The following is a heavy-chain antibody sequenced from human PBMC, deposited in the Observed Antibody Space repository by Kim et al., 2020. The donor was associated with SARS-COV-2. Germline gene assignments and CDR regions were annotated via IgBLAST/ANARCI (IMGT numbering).Heavy chain of an antibody. CDR1: GFTFSSYA. CDR3: AKDQQERDGSGSYWY. D-gene: IGHD3-10*01. V-gene: IGHV3-23*01. Sequence: GGSLRLSCAASGFTFSSYAMSWVRQAPGKGLEWVSAISGSGGSTYYADSVKGRFTISRDNSKNTLYLQMNSLRAEDTAVYYCAKDQQERDGSGSYWYWGQGTLVTVSS. J-gene: IGHJ4*02. CDR2: ISGSGGST.